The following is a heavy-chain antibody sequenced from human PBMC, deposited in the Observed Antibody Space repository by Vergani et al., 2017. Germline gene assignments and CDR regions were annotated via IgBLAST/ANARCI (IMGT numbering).Heavy chain of an antibody. CDR2: ISYNNGIM. CDR1: GFNFDDYA. D-gene: IGHD3-16*02. V-gene: IGHV3-9*01. CDR3: AKEGYIGYLSPFDS. Sequence: EVQLVESGGGLVQPGRSLRLSCTTSGFNFDDYAMHWVRHAPGKGLEWVSGISYNNGIMGYVESVKGRFTISRDKAKKSLVLQMKSLRTEDTALYYCAKEGYIGYLSPFDSWGQGTLVSVSS. J-gene: IGHJ4*02.